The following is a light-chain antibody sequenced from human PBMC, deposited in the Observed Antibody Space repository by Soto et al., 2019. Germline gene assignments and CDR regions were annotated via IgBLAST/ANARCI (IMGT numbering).Light chain of an antibody. V-gene: IGKV3-20*01. Sequence: EMVLTQSPDTLSLSPGERATLSCRASQTVRSNFLAWYQQRPGQAPRLLICGASSRATGIPDRFIGSGSGTDFTLTISRLEPEDFAVYYCQQDYNLPITLGQGTLLEIK. CDR1: QTVRSNF. CDR2: GAS. J-gene: IGKJ5*01. CDR3: QQDYNLPIT.